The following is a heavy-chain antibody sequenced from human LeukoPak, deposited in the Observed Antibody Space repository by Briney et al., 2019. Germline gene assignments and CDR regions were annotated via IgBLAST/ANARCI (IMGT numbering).Heavy chain of an antibody. CDR3: ARGSGLREYSSSFYYYYGMDV. CDR2: ISSSGSTI. CDR1: GFTFSSYE. D-gene: IGHD6-6*01. Sequence: PGGSLRLSCAASGFTFSSYEMNWVRQAPGKGLEWVSYISSSGSTIYYADSVKGRFTTSRDNAKNSLYLQMNSLRAEDTAVYYCARGSGLREYSSSFYYYYGMDVWGQGTTVTVSS. V-gene: IGHV3-48*03. J-gene: IGHJ6*02.